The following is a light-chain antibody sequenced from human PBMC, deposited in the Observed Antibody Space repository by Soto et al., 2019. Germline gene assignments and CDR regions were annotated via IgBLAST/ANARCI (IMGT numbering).Light chain of an antibody. Sequence: DIQMTQSPSSLSVSVGDRVTISCRASQSINSFLNWYQQKPGKAPKLLIFGASWLQSGVPSRFSGSGSGTYFTLTISSLQPEDFATYYCQQSHTIPYTFGQGTTMEIK. CDR2: GAS. V-gene: IGKV1-39*01. CDR1: QSINSF. J-gene: IGKJ2*01. CDR3: QQSHTIPYT.